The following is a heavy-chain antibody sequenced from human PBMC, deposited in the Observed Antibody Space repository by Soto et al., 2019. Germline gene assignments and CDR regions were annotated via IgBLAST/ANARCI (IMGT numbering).Heavy chain of an antibody. CDR2: ISYDGSNK. CDR1: GFTFSSYA. J-gene: IGHJ5*02. CDR3: ARDPLGYYDSSGYLVGSNWFDP. V-gene: IGHV3-30-3*01. D-gene: IGHD3-22*01. Sequence: QVQLVESGGGVVQPGRSLRLSCAASGFTFSSYAMHWVRRAPGKGLEWVAVISYDGSNKYYADSVKGRFTISRDNSKNTLYLQMNSLRAEDTAVYYCARDPLGYYDSSGYLVGSNWFDPWGQGTLVTVSS.